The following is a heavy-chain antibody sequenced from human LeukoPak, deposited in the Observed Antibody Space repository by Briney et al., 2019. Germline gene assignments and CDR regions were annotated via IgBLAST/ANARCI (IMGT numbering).Heavy chain of an antibody. Sequence: SQTLSLTCTVSGGSISSGGYYWSWIRQPPGKGLEWIGYIYHSGSTYYNPSLKSRVTISVDRSKNQFSLKLSSVTAADTAVYYCARDWGPIGYCSSTSCCDAYAFDIWGQGTMVTVSS. CDR1: GGSISSGGYY. V-gene: IGHV4-30-2*01. CDR2: IYHSGST. CDR3: ARDWGPIGYCSSTSCCDAYAFDI. D-gene: IGHD2-2*03. J-gene: IGHJ3*02.